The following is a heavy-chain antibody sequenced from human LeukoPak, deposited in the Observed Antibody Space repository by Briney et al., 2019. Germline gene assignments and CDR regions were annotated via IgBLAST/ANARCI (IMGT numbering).Heavy chain of an antibody. D-gene: IGHD2-15*01. CDR2: IYYSGST. Sequence: SETLSLTCTVSGGSISSYYWSWIRQPPGKGLEWIGYIYYSGSTNYNPSLKSRVTISVGTSKNQFSLKLSSVTAADTAVYYCARSGYCSGGSCYSADASPKNWFDPWGQGTLVTVSS. J-gene: IGHJ5*02. V-gene: IGHV4-59*12. CDR1: GGSISSYY. CDR3: ARSGYCSGGSCYSADASPKNWFDP.